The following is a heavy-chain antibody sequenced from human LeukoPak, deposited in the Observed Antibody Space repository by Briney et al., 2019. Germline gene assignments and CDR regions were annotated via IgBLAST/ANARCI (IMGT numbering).Heavy chain of an antibody. CDR1: GGSFSGYY. J-gene: IGHJ5*02. V-gene: IGHV4-34*01. Sequence: SSETLSLTCAVYGGSFSGYYWSWIRQPPGKGLEWIGEINHSGSTNYNPSLKSRVTISVDTSKNQFSLKLSSVTAADTAVYYCARTSIYYDSSGYRSWGQGTLVTVSS. CDR3: ARTSIYYDSSGYRS. D-gene: IGHD3-22*01. CDR2: INHSGST.